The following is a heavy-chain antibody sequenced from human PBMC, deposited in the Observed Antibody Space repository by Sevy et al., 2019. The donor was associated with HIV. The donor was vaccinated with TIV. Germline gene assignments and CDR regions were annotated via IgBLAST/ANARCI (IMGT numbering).Heavy chain of an antibody. D-gene: IGHD3-3*01. Sequence: GGSLRLSCAASGFHFSSHKMNWIRQAPGKGLEWVAYISDGGAVIHYADSVKGRFTISRDNSKNSLYLQMNSLRADDTAVYYCAKEGAFWSGYYVDYWGQGTLLTVSS. V-gene: IGHV3-48*03. J-gene: IGHJ4*02. CDR3: AKEGAFWSGYYVDY. CDR1: GFHFSSHK. CDR2: ISDGGAVI.